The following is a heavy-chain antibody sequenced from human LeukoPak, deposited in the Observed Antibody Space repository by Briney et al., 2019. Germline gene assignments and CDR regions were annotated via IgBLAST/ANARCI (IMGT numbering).Heavy chain of an antibody. V-gene: IGHV3-23*01. Sequence: GGSLRLSWAASGFTFSSCAMSWVRQAPGKGLEWVSTIIDSGNSLYYADSVEGRFTISRDNSKNTLYLQMNSLRAGDTAVYYCAKDPIFSGSYGVFDSWGQGTLVTVSS. CDR2: IIDSGNSL. D-gene: IGHD1-26*01. J-gene: IGHJ4*02. CDR1: GFTFSSCA. CDR3: AKDPIFSGSYGVFDS.